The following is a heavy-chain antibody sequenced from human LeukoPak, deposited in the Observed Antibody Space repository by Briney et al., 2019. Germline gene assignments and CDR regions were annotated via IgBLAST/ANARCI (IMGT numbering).Heavy chain of an antibody. CDR1: GFTFSSYW. CDR3: GRGGKVEQLVLAR. Sequence: GGSLRLSCAASGFTFSSYWMSWVRQAPGKGLEWVANIKQDGSEKYYVDSVKGRFTISRDNAKNSLYLQMNSLRAEDTAVYYCGRGGKVEQLVLARWGQGSLVTVSS. J-gene: IGHJ4*02. D-gene: IGHD6-13*01. CDR2: IKQDGSEK. V-gene: IGHV3-7*01.